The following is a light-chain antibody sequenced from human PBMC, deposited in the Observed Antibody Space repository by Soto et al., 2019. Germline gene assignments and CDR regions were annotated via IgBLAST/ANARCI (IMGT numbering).Light chain of an antibody. Sequence: DIQVTQSPSSVSASVGDGVTITCRATRDISRWLAWYQQKPGKAPNLLIYAASNLQSGVPSRFSGSGSGTDFTLTISSLQPDDFATYYCQQCNSFPYTFGQGTKVDIK. CDR2: AAS. CDR3: QQCNSFPYT. CDR1: RDISRW. J-gene: IGKJ2*01. V-gene: IGKV1-12*01.